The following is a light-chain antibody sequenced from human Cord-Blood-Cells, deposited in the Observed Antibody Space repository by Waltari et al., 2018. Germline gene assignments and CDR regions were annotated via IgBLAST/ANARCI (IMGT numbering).Light chain of an antibody. CDR3: QQYNNWPYT. CDR2: GAS. V-gene: IGKV3-15*01. Sequence: EIVMTQSPATLSVSPGERATLSCRASQSVSSNLAWYQQKPGQAPRLLIYGASTRATGNAARCSGSVSGTEFTLTISSLQSEDFAVYYWQQYNNWPYTFGQGTKLEIK. CDR1: QSVSSN. J-gene: IGKJ2*01.